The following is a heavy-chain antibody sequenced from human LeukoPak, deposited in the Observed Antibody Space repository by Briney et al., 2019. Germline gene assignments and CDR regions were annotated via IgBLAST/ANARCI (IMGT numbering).Heavy chain of an antibody. J-gene: IGHJ4*02. Sequence: GGSLRLSCAASGFTFSSYGMHWVRQAPGKGLEWVAVISYDGSNKYYADSVKGRFTISRDNSKNTLYLQMNSLRAEDTAVYYCGKRTRGGEGVYFDYWGQGTLVTVSS. CDR2: ISYDGSNK. D-gene: IGHD1-14*01. CDR1: GFTFSSYG. CDR3: GKRTRGGEGVYFDY. V-gene: IGHV3-30*18.